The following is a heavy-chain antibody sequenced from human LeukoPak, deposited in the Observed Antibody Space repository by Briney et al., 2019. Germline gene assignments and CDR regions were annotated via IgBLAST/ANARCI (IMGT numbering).Heavy chain of an antibody. V-gene: IGHV3-7*01. CDR1: GFTFSSYW. CDR2: IKQDGSEK. Sequence: GGSLRLSCAASGFTFSSYWMSWVRQAPGKGLEWVANIKQDGSEKYYVDSVKGRFTISRDNAKNSMYLQMNRLRAEETAVYYCARPNSMVRGVISTFFDYWGQGTLVTVSS. CDR3: ARPNSMVRGVISTFFDY. J-gene: IGHJ4*02. D-gene: IGHD3-10*01.